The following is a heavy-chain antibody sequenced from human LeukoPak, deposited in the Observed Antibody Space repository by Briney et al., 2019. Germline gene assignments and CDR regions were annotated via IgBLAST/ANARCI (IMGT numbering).Heavy chain of an antibody. J-gene: IGHJ4*02. D-gene: IGHD1-26*01. CDR3: ARAPGSYYSLGY. Sequence: GGSLTLSCAASGFTFSSYWMHWVRQAPGKGLVWVSRINSDGSSTSYADSVKGRFTVSRHNAKNTLYLQMNSLRAEDTAVYYCARAPGSYYSLGYWGQGTLVTVSS. CDR1: GFTFSSYW. CDR2: INSDGSST. V-gene: IGHV3-74*01.